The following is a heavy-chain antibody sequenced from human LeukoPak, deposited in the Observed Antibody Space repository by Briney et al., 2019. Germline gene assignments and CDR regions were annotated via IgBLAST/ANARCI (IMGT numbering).Heavy chain of an antibody. CDR3: ARGSASNWPVDI. D-gene: IGHD6-13*01. J-gene: IGHJ4*02. Sequence: PVRASCKASGRSFSSYAISWVRQAPGRGLEWMGGITPVFGTAKYAQRFQGRVTISADDSTSTAYLEVSKVTSEDTAVYYCARGSASNWPVDIWGQGTLITVSS. V-gene: IGHV1-69*13. CDR1: GRSFSSYA. CDR2: ITPVFGTA.